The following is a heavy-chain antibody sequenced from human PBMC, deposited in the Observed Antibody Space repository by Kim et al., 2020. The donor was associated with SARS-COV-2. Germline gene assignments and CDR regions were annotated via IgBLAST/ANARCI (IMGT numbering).Heavy chain of an antibody. CDR1: GGSISSYY. D-gene: IGHD3-9*01. J-gene: IGHJ3*02. V-gene: IGHV4-59*08. Sequence: SETLSLTCTVSGGSISSYYWSWIRQPPGKGLEWIGYIYYSGSTNYNPSLKSRVTISVDTSKNQFSLKLSSVTAADTAVYYCARRSTIRYYDILTGYPVHDAFDIWGQGTMVTVSS. CDR2: IYYSGST. CDR3: ARRSTIRYYDILTGYPVHDAFDI.